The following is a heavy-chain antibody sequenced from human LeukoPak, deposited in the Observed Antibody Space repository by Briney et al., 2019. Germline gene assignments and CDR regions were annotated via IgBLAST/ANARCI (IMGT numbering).Heavy chain of an antibody. CDR3: ASDVCGFNTYSFDY. Sequence: GASVKVSCKASGYPFTAYDVLGVRQAPGQGLEWMGWINPNSGGTNYAQKFQGRVTMTRDTSISTAYMELSRLRSDDTAVYYCASDVCGFNTYSFDYWGQGTLVTVSS. CDR1: GYPFTAYD. J-gene: IGHJ4*02. V-gene: IGHV1-2*02. CDR2: INPNSGGT. D-gene: IGHD2-15*01.